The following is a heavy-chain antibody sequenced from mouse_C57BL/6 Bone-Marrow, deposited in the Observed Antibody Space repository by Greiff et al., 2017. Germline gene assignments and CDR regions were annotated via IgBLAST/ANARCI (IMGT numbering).Heavy chain of an antibody. CDR1: GYTFTDYE. J-gene: IGHJ2*01. CDR3: TLYGSYCFDY. CDR2: IDPETGGT. V-gene: IGHV1-15*01. D-gene: IGHD1-1*01. Sequence: VQLQQSGAELVRPGASVTLSCKASGYTFTDYEMHWVKQTPVHGLEWIGAIDPETGGTAYNQKFKGKAILTAAKSSSTAYMELRSLTSEDSAVYYCTLYGSYCFDYWGQGTTLTVSS.